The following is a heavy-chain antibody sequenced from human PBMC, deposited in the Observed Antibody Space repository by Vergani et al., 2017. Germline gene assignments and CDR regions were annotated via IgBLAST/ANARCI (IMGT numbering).Heavy chain of an antibody. CDR3: ALGYSSGWNFDY. J-gene: IGHJ4*02. V-gene: IGHV4-4*02. D-gene: IGHD6-19*01. CDR1: GGSISSSNW. CDR2: IYHSGST. Sequence: QVQLQESGPGLVKPSGTLSLTCAVSGGSISSSNWWSWVRQPPGKGLEWIGEIYHSGSTNYNPSLKSRVTISVDKPKNQFSLTLSAVTAADTAVYFCALGYSSGWNFDYWGQGTLVTVSS.